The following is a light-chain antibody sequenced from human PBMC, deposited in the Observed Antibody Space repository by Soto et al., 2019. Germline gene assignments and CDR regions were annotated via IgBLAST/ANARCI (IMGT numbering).Light chain of an antibody. CDR3: QQYNNWPFLLT. J-gene: IGKJ4*01. CDR2: EAS. V-gene: IGKV3-11*01. CDR1: QSVNNH. Sequence: EIVLTQSPATVSLSPGERATLSCRASQSVNNHLAWYQQKPGQAPRLLIYEASNRATGIPARFSGSGSGTDFTLTISSLETEDFAVYYCQQYNNWPFLLTFGGGTKVEIK.